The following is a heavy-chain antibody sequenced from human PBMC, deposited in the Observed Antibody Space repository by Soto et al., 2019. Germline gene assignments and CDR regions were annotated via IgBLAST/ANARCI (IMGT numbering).Heavy chain of an antibody. CDR2: INPSGGST. J-gene: IGHJ6*03. CDR3: ARAANSGYYDFWSGYHPRDYSYYYMDV. D-gene: IGHD3-3*01. CDR1: GYTFTSYY. V-gene: IGHV1-46*03. Sequence: GASVKVSCKASGYTFTSYYMHWVRQAPGQGLEWMGIINPSGGSTSYAQKFQGRVTMTRDTSTSTVYMELSSLRSEDTAVYYCARAANSGYYDFWSGYHPRDYSYYYMDVWGKGSTVTVSS.